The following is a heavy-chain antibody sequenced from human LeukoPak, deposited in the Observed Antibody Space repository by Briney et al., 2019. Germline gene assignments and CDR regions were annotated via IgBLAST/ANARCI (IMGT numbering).Heavy chain of an antibody. J-gene: IGHJ4*02. CDR3: AQISI. Sequence: GGSLRLSCAASGFTVSSNYMSWVRQAPGKGLEWVSYISSSGSTKYYADSVKGRFTISRDNAKNSLYLQMNSLRAEDTAVYYCAQISIWGQGTLVTVSS. D-gene: IGHD2/OR15-2a*01. V-gene: IGHV3-11*04. CDR2: ISSSGSTK. CDR1: GFTVSSNY.